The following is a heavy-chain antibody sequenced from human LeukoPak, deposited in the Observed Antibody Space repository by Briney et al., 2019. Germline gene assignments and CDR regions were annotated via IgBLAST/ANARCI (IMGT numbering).Heavy chain of an antibody. V-gene: IGHV1-24*01. CDR3: ATDLSLIWVRPAAAGL. Sequence: ASVKVSCKVSGYTLNKLSMHWVRQAPGKGLEWMGGFDPEDGETIYAQKFQGRVTITEDTSTDTAYMELTSMRSEDTAVYYGATDLSLIWVRPAAAGLWGQGTLVTVSS. CDR1: GYTLNKLS. D-gene: IGHD6-13*01. J-gene: IGHJ4*02. CDR2: FDPEDGET.